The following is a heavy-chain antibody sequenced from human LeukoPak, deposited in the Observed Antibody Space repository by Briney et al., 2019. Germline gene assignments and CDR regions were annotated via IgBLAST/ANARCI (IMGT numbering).Heavy chain of an antibody. Sequence: GGSLRLSCAASGFTFSSYAMSWIRQAPGKGLEWVSYISSSGSTIYYADSVKGRFTISRDNAKNSLYLQMNSLRAEDTAVYYCARTLEYYYDSSGLLDYWGQGTLVTVSS. D-gene: IGHD3-22*01. V-gene: IGHV3-11*01. CDR1: GFTFSSYA. CDR2: ISSSGSTI. CDR3: ARTLEYYYDSSGLLDY. J-gene: IGHJ4*02.